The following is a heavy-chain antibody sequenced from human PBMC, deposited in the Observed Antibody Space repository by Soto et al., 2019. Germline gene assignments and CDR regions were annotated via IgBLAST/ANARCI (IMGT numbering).Heavy chain of an antibody. J-gene: IGHJ6*03. CDR3: ARDLGYNWNYDYDYYYYLDV. V-gene: IGHV3-11*01. D-gene: IGHD1-7*01. CDR2: IHSNGRTI. Sequence: PGGSLRLSCAASGFTFSNYFIHWVRQVPGKGLEWVSHIHSNGRTISYADSVKGRFTISRDNAKNSLYLQMNSLRAEDTAVYYCARDLGYNWNYDYDYYYYLDVWGKGTTVTVSS. CDR1: GFTFSNYF.